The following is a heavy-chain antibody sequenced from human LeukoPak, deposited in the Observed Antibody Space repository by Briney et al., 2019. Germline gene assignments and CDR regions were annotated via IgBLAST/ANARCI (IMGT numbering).Heavy chain of an antibody. J-gene: IGHJ1*01. Sequence: RGSLRLSCAASGFTFSSYEMNWVRQAPGKGLEWVSYISSSGSTIYYADSVKGRFTISRDNAKNSLYLQMNSLRAEDTAVYYCARGGTLEYFQYWGQGTLVSVSS. CDR3: ARGGTLEYFQY. CDR2: ISSSGSTI. CDR1: GFTFSSYE. V-gene: IGHV3-48*03.